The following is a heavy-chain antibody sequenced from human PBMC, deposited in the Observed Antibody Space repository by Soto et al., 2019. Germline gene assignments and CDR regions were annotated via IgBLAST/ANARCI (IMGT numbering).Heavy chain of an antibody. D-gene: IGHD6-13*01. CDR3: ARGTTTSRYSSSWYGSYWFDP. CDR2: IYSGGST. J-gene: IGHJ5*02. V-gene: IGHV3-53*01. Sequence: PGGSLRLSCAASGFTVSSNYMSWVRQAPGKGLEWVSVIYSGGSTYYADSVKGRFTISRDNSKNTLYLQMNSLRAEDTAVYYCARGTTTSRYSSSWYGSYWFDPWGQGTPVTVSS. CDR1: GFTVSSNY.